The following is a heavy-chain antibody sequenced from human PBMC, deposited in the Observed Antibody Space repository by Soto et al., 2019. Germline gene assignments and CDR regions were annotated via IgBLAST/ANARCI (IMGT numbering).Heavy chain of an antibody. J-gene: IGHJ6*02. D-gene: IGHD3-3*02. CDR2: IYYSEKT. Sequence: QVQLQESGPGLVKPSQTLSLTCTVSGGSISSGGYFWNWIRQHPGKGLEWIGYIYYSEKTYYNPSLKSRVTISVDTSKNQFSLKLSSVTAADTAVYYCARAPLISIFFAYGMDVWGQGTTVTVSS. CDR3: ARAPLISIFFAYGMDV. V-gene: IGHV4-31*03. CDR1: GGSISSGGYF.